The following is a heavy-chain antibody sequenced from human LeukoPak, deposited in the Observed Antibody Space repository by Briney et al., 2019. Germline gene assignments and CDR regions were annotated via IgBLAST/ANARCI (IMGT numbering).Heavy chain of an antibody. CDR1: GGTFSSYA. J-gene: IGHJ4*02. Sequence: SVKVSCKASGGTFSSYAISWVRQAPGQGLEWMGRIIPILGIANYAQKFQGRVTITADKSTSTAYMELNSLRADDTAAYYCATRTVGATNPFDDWGQGTLVTVSS. CDR3: ATRTVGATNPFDD. D-gene: IGHD1-26*01. CDR2: IIPILGIA. V-gene: IGHV1-69*04.